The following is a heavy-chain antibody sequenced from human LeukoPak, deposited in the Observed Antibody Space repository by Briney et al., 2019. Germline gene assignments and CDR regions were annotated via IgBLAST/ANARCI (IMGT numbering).Heavy chain of an antibody. CDR3: ANAGPGYNSGSNYYYGMDV. J-gene: IGHJ6*02. Sequence: GGSLRLSCAASGFIFSTYGMRWVRQAPGKGLEWVSSICGSGGTTFYADSVKGRFTISRDNSKNTLYLQMNSLRAEDTAAYYCANAGPGYNSGSNYYYGMDVWGQGTTVTVSS. D-gene: IGHD6-19*01. V-gene: IGHV3-23*01. CDR2: ICGSGGTT. CDR1: GFIFSTYG.